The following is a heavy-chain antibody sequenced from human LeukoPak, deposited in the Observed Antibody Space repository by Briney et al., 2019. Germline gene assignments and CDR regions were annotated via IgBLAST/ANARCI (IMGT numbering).Heavy chain of an antibody. CDR3: ARVFSDYGGNFQPHLQDY. J-gene: IGHJ4*02. CDR2: IYYSGST. D-gene: IGHD4-23*01. CDR1: GGSISSYY. Sequence: SETLSLTCTVSGGSISSYYWSWIRQPPGKGLEWIGYIYYSGSTNYNPSLKSRVTISVDTSKNQFSLKLSSVTAADTAVYYCARVFSDYGGNFQPHLQDYWGQGTLVTVSS. V-gene: IGHV4-59*01.